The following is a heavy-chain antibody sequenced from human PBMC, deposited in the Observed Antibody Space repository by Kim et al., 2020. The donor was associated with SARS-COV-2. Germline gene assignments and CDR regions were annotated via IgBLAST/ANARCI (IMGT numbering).Heavy chain of an antibody. CDR2: IFTSGIT. CDR3: ARGSNWFAP. V-gene: IGHV4-4*07. CDR1: GGSISNYY. Sequence: SETLSLTCTVSGGSISNYYWSWIRQPAGKGLEWIGRIFTSGITSYSPSLKSRVTMSVDTSKNQFSLKLRLTSVTAADTAAYYCARGSNWFAPWGQGTLVT. J-gene: IGHJ5*02.